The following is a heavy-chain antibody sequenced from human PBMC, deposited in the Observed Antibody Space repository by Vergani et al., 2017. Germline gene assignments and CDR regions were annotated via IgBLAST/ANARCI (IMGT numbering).Heavy chain of an antibody. V-gene: IGHV3-23*01. Sequence: EVQLLESGGGLVQPGGSLRLSCAASGFTFSSYAMSWVRQAPGKGLEWVSAISGSGGSTYYADSVKGRFTISRDNSKNTLYLQMNSLRAEDTAVYYCAKVGGYSSGLYGNYGMDVWGQGTTVTVSS. J-gene: IGHJ6*02. CDR3: AKVGGYSSGLYGNYGMDV. CDR2: ISGSGGST. D-gene: IGHD6-19*01. CDR1: GFTFSSYA.